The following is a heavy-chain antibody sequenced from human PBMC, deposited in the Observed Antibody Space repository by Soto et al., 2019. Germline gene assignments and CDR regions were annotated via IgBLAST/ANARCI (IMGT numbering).Heavy chain of an antibody. V-gene: IGHV1-69*05. Sequence: GASVKVSCKASGGTFSSYAISWVRQAPGQGLEWMGGIIPIFGTANYAQKFQGRVTLTTDESTSTAYMELSSLRSEDTAVYYCASCPQNCITSSPCCLFFDYWGQGTLVTVSS. CDR2: IIPIFGTA. D-gene: IGHD3-10*01. CDR1: GGTFSSYA. CDR3: ASCPQNCITSSPCCLFFDY. J-gene: IGHJ4*02.